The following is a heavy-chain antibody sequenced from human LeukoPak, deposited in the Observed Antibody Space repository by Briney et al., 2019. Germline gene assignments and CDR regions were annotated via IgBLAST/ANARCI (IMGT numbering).Heavy chain of an antibody. CDR2: ISNNGRNK. CDR3: AKDSPPPTGTSYAPDH. D-gene: IGHD1-1*01. J-gene: IGHJ4*02. Sequence: SGGSLRLSCAASGFTFSTYAIHWVRQAPGKGLEWVAFISNNGRNKDYADSVKGRFTISRDNSKNTLYLQMNSLRAEDTAVYYCAKDSPPPTGTSYAPDHWGQGTLVTVSS. V-gene: IGHV3-30*04. CDR1: GFTFSTYA.